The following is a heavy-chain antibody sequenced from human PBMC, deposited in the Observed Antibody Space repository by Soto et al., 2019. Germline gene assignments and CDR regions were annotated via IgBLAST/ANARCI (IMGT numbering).Heavy chain of an antibody. CDR1: GGSISSGDYY. J-gene: IGHJ4*02. V-gene: IGHV4-30-4*01. CDR3: ANYKVFRYYFDY. CDR2: IYYSGST. D-gene: IGHD1-1*01. Sequence: SETLSLTCTVSGGSISSGDYYWSWIRQPPGKGLEWIGYIYYSGSTYYNPSLKSRVTISVDTSKNQFSLKLSSVTAADTAVYYCANYKVFRYYFDYWGQGTLVTVSS.